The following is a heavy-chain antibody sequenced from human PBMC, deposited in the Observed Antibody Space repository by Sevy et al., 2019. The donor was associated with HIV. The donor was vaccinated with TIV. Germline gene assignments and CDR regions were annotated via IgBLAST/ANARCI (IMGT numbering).Heavy chain of an antibody. CDR3: ARDLPASATTVAHFDY. CDR1: GFRLSSYE. V-gene: IGHV3-48*03. CDR2: ISNSGTNI. J-gene: IGHJ4*02. D-gene: IGHD4-17*01. Sequence: GGSLRLSCAASGFRLSSYEMNWVRQAPGKGLEWVASISNSGTNIYYSDSVRGRFTISRDTAKNSLYLQMNSLRAEDTAVYYCARDLPASATTVAHFDYWGQGTLVTVSS.